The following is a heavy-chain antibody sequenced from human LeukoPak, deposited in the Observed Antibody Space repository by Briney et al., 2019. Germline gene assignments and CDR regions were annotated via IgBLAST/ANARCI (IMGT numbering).Heavy chain of an antibody. V-gene: IGHV1-2*02. CDR1: GYTFVYYY. J-gene: IGHJ4*02. D-gene: IGHD5-12*01. Sequence: VASVKVSCKASGYTFVYYYLYWVRQAPGQGLEWMGWLNPRSGATNYAQKFQARVTMTRDTSINTAYMELSRLRSDDTAVYYCARDHRRGSTGYGMPAGWGQGTLVTVSS. CDR3: ARDHRRGSTGYGMPAG. CDR2: LNPRSGAT.